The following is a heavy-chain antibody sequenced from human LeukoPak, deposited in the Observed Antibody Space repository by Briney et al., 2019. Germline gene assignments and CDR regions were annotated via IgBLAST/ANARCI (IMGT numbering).Heavy chain of an antibody. D-gene: IGHD6-6*01. J-gene: IGHJ4*02. CDR3: AKDLPSDVVHATSHF. V-gene: IGHV3-23*01. CDR1: GFTFSIYD. CDR2: ISGSGGST. Sequence: PGGSLRLSCAASGFTFSIYDMSWVRQAPGKGLEWVSAISGSGGSTYYADSVKGRFTISRDNSKNTLYLHMNRLRDEDTAVYYCAKDLPSDVVHATSHFWGQGTLVSVPS.